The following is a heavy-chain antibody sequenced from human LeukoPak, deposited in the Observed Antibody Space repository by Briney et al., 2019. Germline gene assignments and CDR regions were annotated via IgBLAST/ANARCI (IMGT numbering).Heavy chain of an antibody. CDR3: ARDGEQLVSGAFDI. CDR1: GFTFSSYE. V-gene: IGHV3-48*03. J-gene: IGHJ3*02. CDR2: ISSSGSTI. Sequence: QPGGSLRLSCAASGFTFSSYEMNWVRQAPGKGLECVSYISSSGSTIYYADSVKGRFTISRDNAKNSLYLQMNSLRAEDTAVYYCARDGEQLVSGAFDIWGQGTMVTVSS. D-gene: IGHD6-6*01.